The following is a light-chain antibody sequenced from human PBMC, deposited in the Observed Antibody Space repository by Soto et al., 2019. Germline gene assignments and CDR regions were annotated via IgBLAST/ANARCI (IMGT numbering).Light chain of an antibody. Sequence: PVLTQLASVNGSPGQSSTFFCTGTSSDVGSYDYVSWHQQHPGKAPKLIIYDVNNRPSGVPSRFSGSKSGNTASLIIPGLQTEDEADYYCCAYSTSGTHVFGTGTKVTVL. CDR2: DVN. V-gene: IGLV2-14*03. J-gene: IGLJ1*01. CDR3: CAYSTSGTHV. CDR1: SSDVGSYDY.